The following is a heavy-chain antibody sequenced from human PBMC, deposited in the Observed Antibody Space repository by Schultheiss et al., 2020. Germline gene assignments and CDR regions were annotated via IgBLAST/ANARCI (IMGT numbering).Heavy chain of an antibody. D-gene: IGHD4-17*01. J-gene: IGHJ6*02. CDR2: IYYSGST. V-gene: IGHV4-31*03. CDR3: ARVTVTTEYYYYGMDV. CDR1: GGSISSGGYY. Sequence: SATLSLTCTVSGGSISSGGYYWSWIRQHPGKGLEWIGYIYYSGSTYYNPSLKSRVTISVDTSKNQFSLKLSSVTAADTAVYYCARVTVTTEYYYYGMDVWGQGTTVTGSS.